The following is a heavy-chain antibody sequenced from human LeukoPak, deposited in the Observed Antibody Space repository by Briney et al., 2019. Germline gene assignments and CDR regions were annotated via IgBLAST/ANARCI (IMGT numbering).Heavy chain of an antibody. J-gene: IGHJ6*03. Sequence: ASVKVSCKASGYTFTSYGISWVRQAPGQGLEWMGWISAYNGNTNYAQKLQGRVTMTTDTSTSTAYMELRSLRSDDTAVYYCARSPRDILTGSYYYYYMDVWGKGTTVTISS. CDR1: GYTFTSYG. CDR3: ARSPRDILTGSYYYYYMDV. CDR2: ISAYNGNT. V-gene: IGHV1-18*01. D-gene: IGHD3-9*01.